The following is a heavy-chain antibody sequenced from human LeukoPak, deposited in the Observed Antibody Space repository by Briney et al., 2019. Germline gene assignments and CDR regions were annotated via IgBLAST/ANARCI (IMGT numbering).Heavy chain of an antibody. V-gene: IGHV3-7*01. J-gene: IGHJ4*02. CDR1: GFTFSSYW. D-gene: IGHD3-16*01. Sequence: PGGSLRLSCAASGFTFSSYWMSWVRQAPGKGLEWVANIKQDGSETYYVVSVRGRFTISRDNAKISLYLQMNSLRAEDTAVYYCARHRGTYYDYWGQGTLVTVSS. CDR3: ARHRGTYYDY. CDR2: IKQDGSET.